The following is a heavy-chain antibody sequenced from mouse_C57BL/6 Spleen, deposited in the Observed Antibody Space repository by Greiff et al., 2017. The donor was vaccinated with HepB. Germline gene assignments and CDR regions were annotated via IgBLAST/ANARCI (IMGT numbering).Heavy chain of an antibody. V-gene: IGHV1-52*01. D-gene: IGHD2-3*01. CDR3: ARGGSYDGYVFDY. J-gene: IGHJ2*01. CDR1: GYTFTSYW. CDR2: IDPSDSET. Sequence: QVQLQQPGAELVRPGSSVKLSCKASGYTFTSYWMHWVKQRPIQGLEWIGNIDPSDSETHYNQKFKDKATLTVDKSSSTAYMQHSSLTSEDSAVCYLARGGSYDGYVFDYWGQGTTLTVSS.